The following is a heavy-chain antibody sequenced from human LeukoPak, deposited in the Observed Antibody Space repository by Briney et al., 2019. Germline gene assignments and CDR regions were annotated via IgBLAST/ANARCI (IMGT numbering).Heavy chain of an antibody. V-gene: IGHV4-34*01. J-gene: IGHJ4*02. CDR2: INHSGST. D-gene: IGHD6-13*01. CDR1: GGSFSGYY. CDR3: ARVGSSWYENFFDY. Sequence: PSETLSLTCAVYGGSFSGYYWSWIRQPPGKGLEWIGEINHSGSTNYNPSLKSRVTISVDTSKNQFSLKLSSVTAADTAVYYCARVGSSWYENFFDYWGQGTLVTVSS.